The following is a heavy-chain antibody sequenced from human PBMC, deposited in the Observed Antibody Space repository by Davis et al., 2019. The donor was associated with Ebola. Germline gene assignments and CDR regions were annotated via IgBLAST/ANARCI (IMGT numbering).Heavy chain of an antibody. CDR1: GYTFSSYA. CDR3: ARVPGYCSSTSCYGSGWYFDL. CDR2: INAGNGDT. D-gene: IGHD2-2*01. V-gene: IGHV1-3*01. Sequence: ASVKVSCKASGYTFSSYAMFWVRQAPGQRLEWMGWINAGNGDTRYSQNFQGRVTITRETSASTAYMELSSLGFEDTAVYFCARVPGYCSSTSCYGSGWYFDLWGRGTLVTVSS. J-gene: IGHJ2*01.